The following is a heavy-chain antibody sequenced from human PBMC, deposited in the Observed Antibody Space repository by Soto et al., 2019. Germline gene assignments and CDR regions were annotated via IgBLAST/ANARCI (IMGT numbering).Heavy chain of an antibody. V-gene: IGHV4-59*08. Sequence: SETLSLTCTVSGGSISSYYWSWIRQPPGKGLEWIGYIYYSGSTNYNPSLKSRVTISVDTSKNQFSLKLSSVTAADTAVYYCARGAYYYGSGSKKYYMDVWGKGTTVTVSS. D-gene: IGHD3-10*01. CDR3: ARGAYYYGSGSKKYYMDV. CDR2: IYYSGST. CDR1: GGSISSYY. J-gene: IGHJ6*03.